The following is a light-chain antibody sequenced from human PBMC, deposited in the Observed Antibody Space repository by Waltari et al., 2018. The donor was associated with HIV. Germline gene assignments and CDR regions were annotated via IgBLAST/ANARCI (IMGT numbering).Light chain of an antibody. V-gene: IGLV1-51*01. J-gene: IGLJ3*02. CDR2: DNN. CDR1: SSNIGNNY. CDR3: EAWDSGPRAVV. Sequence: QSVLTQPPSVSAAPGQKVTISCSGSSSNIGNNYVSWYKQFPGTAPKLLLYDNNQRPSGIPCRFSGSKSGTSATLVITGLQTGDEANYYCEAWDSGPRAVVFGGGTKLAVL.